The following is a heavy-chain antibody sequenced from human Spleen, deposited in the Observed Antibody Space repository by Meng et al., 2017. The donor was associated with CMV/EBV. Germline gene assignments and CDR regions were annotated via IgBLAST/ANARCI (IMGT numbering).Heavy chain of an antibody. CDR2: IYSGDSST. D-gene: IGHD5-24*01. V-gene: IGHV3-23*03. J-gene: IGHJ4*02. CDR1: GFTFSSYA. Sequence: GESLKISCAASGFTFSSYAMRWVRQAPGKGLEWVSVIYSGDSSTNYAGSVKGRFTISRDDSKNTLYLQMNSLSAEDPAVYYCAKGAEMATLTYYFDYCGQGTLVTVSS. CDR3: AKGAEMATLTYYFDY.